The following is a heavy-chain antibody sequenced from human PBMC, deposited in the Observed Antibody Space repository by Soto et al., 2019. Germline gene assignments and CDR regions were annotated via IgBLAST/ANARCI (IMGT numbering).Heavy chain of an antibody. V-gene: IGHV1-3*01. CDR3: ARDKDRLQLGGNYYYMLDV. Sequence: ASVKVSCKASGYTFTSYAMHWVRQAPGQRLEWMGWIIAGNGNTKYSQKFQGRVTITADESSSTAYMELSGLRYDDTAIYYCARDKDRLQLGGNYYYMLDVWGQGTTVTVSS. CDR2: IIAGNGNT. D-gene: IGHD1-26*01. J-gene: IGHJ6*02. CDR1: GYTFTSYA.